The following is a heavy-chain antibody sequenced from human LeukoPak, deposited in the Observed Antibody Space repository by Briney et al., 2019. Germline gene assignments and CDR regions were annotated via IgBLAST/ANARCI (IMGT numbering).Heavy chain of an antibody. CDR2: IKSKTDGGTT. J-gene: IGHJ4*02. CDR1: GFTFGNAW. CDR3: TTRGGDSGCPFF. Sequence: NPGGSLRLSCAASGFTFGNAWMVWVRQAPGKGLEWVVRIKSKTDGGTTDYAAPVQGRFTISRDDSKNTLDLEMSSLKAEDTAVYYCTTRGGDSGCPFFWGQGTLVTVSS. V-gene: IGHV3-15*01. D-gene: IGHD2-21*01.